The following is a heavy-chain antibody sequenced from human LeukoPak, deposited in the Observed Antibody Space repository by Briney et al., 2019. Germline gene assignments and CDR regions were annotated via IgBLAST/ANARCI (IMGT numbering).Heavy chain of an antibody. J-gene: IGHJ4*02. D-gene: IGHD1-26*01. V-gene: IGHV3-21*01. Sequence: PGGSLRLSCATSGFPFTNYWMNWVRQAPGKGLEWVSSISRSSSYIYYADSVKGRFTISRDDAKNSLYLQMNSLRAEDAAMYYCAREVVGATSGDYWGQGTLVTVSS. CDR2: ISRSSSYI. CDR3: AREVVGATSGDY. CDR1: GFPFTNYW.